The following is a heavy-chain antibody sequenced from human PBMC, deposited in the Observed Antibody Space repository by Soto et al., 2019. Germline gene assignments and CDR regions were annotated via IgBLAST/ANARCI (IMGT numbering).Heavy chain of an antibody. CDR3: ARGRYGDY. CDR2: ISAHNGNT. V-gene: IGHV1-18*01. Sequence: QVHLVQSGAEVKKPGASVKVSCKGSGYGFTTYGITWVRQAPGQGLEWMAWISAHNGNTNYAQKLQGRATVTRDTSRSRAYMELRRLRSEDTAVSYCARGRYGDYWGQGALVTVSS. J-gene: IGHJ4*02. D-gene: IGHD1-1*01. CDR1: GYGFTTYG.